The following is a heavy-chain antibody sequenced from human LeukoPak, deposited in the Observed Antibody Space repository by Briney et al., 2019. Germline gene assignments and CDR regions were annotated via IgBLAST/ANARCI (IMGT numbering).Heavy chain of an antibody. CDR2: ISAYNGNT. V-gene: IGHV1-18*01. Sequence: ASVKVSCKASGYTFTSYGISWVRQAPGQGLEWMGWISAYNGNTNYAQKLQGRVTMTTDTSTSTAYMELRSLRSDDTAVYYCARDNRQQLVLSSDYYGMDVWGQGTTVTVSS. D-gene: IGHD6-13*01. J-gene: IGHJ6*02. CDR3: ARDNRQQLVLSSDYYGMDV. CDR1: GYTFTSYG.